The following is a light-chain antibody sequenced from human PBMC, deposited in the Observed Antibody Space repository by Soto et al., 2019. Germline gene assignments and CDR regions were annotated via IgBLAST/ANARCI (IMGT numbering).Light chain of an antibody. V-gene: IGKV1-5*01. J-gene: IGKJ1*01. Sequence: DNQITQSPSTLSASVGDRVTITSRASQSLNNYLAWYQQKPGKAPNPLIYDASSLKSGVPARFSGSGSGTEFTLTISSLQPEDFTVYSCLQYHNLWAYGQGTKVDIK. CDR2: DAS. CDR3: LQYHNLWA. CDR1: QSLNNY.